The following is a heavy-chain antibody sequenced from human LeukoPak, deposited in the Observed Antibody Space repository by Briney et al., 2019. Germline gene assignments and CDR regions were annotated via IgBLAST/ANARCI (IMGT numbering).Heavy chain of an antibody. D-gene: IGHD6-13*01. CDR3: ARGLYSSSWYGAGDAFDI. CDR2: IIPIFGTA. Sequence: SVKVSCKASGGTFSSHAISWVRQAPGQGLEWMGGIIPIFGTANYAQKFQGRVTITADESTSTAYMELSSLRSEDTAVYYCARGLYSSSWYGAGDAFDIWGQGTMVTVSS. J-gene: IGHJ3*02. CDR1: GGTFSSHA. V-gene: IGHV1-69*13.